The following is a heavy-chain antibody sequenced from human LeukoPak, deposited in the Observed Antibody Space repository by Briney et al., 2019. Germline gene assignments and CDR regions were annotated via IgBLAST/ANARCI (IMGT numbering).Heavy chain of an antibody. CDR1: GFTFSSYD. CDR2: IGTAGDT. J-gene: IGHJ4*02. D-gene: IGHD6-19*01. CDR3: ARVGSTQWLDY. Sequence: PGGSLRLSCAASGFTFSSYDMHWVRQATGKGLEWVSAIGTAGDTYYPGSVKGRFTISRDNAKSSLYLLMDTLRAEDTAVYYCARVGSTQWLDYWGQGTLVTVSS. V-gene: IGHV3-13*01.